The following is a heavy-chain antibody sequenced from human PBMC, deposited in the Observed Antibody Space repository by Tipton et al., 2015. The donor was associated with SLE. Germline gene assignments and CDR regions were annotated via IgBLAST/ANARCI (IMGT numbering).Heavy chain of an antibody. V-gene: IGHV1-46*02. CDR2: IHPSGSST. D-gene: IGHD3-3*01. CDR1: GNTFKNHY. J-gene: IGHJ4*02. Sequence: QSGPEVKHPGAAVKISCKASGNTFKNHYMHWVRQAPGHGLEWMGIIHPSGSSTAYAQKFQGRVTLTRDPSTSTVYLELSSLRSEDTAVYYCTRPEEFGSYSSDLVYWGQGTLVTVST. CDR3: TRPEEFGSYSSDLVY.